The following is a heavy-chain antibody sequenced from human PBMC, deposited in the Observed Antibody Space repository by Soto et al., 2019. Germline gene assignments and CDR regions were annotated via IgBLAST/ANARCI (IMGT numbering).Heavy chain of an antibody. J-gene: IGHJ6*02. Sequence: SETLSLTCAVFGYSISSGYYWGWIRQPPGXGLEWIGSIYHSGSTYYNPSLKSRVTISVDTSKNQFSLKLSSVTAADTAVYYCARDTMHYDFWSGYQYYYYYGMDVWGQGTTVTVSS. V-gene: IGHV4-38-2*02. CDR1: GYSISSGYY. CDR3: ARDTMHYDFWSGYQYYYYYGMDV. D-gene: IGHD3-3*01. CDR2: IYHSGST.